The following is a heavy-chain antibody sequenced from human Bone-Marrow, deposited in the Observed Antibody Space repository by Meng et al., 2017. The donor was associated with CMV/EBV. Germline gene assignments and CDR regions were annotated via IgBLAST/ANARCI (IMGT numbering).Heavy chain of an antibody. J-gene: IGHJ5*02. Sequence: SETLSLTCAVYGGSFSGYYWSWIRQPPGKGLEWIGEINHSGSTNYNPFLKSRVTISVDTSKNQFSLKLSSVTAADTAVYYCARGSTAARLGWFDPWGQGTLVTVSS. CDR1: GGSFSGYY. CDR3: ARGSTAARLGWFDP. V-gene: IGHV4-34*01. CDR2: INHSGST. D-gene: IGHD6-6*01.